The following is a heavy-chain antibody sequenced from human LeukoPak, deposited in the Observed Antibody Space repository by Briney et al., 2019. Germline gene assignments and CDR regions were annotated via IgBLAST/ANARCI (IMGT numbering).Heavy chain of an antibody. CDR1: GGSISSSSYY. D-gene: IGHD3-10*01. J-gene: IGHJ4*02. CDR3: ARGGPVTMVRGVISFSDY. V-gene: IGHV4-39*07. Sequence: PSETLSLTCTVSGGSISSSSYYWGWIRQPPGKGLEWIGEINHSGSTNYNPSLKSRVTISVDTSKNQFSLKLSSVTAADTAVYYCARGGPVTMVRGVISFSDYWGQGTLVTVSS. CDR2: INHSGST.